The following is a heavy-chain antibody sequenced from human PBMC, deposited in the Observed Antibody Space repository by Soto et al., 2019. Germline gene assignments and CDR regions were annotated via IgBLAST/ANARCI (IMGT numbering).Heavy chain of an antibody. CDR3: AAKTALHY. CDR2: INPTGGRT. Sequence: GQGLEWMGIINPTGGRTDYAQKFQGRVTMTTDTSTSTVYMELNSLRSEDTAVYYCAAKTALHYWGQGTLVTVSS. J-gene: IGHJ4*02. V-gene: IGHV1-46*01. D-gene: IGHD2-21*02.